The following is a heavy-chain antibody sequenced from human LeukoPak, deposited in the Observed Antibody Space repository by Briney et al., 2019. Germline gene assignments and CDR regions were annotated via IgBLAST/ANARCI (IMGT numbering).Heavy chain of an antibody. J-gene: IGHJ6*03. D-gene: IGHD3-10*01. CDR2: IIPIFGQA. CDR1: AGTFTIYA. V-gene: IGHV1-69*13. Sequence: SVTVSFTCSAGTFTIYAISWGRQAPGQGQGWMGGIIPIFGQAIYAQKFQGIVPLPADDSTRTAYMELRSLRSEDTAVYYCATSAWRRGVMSYYYYMDVWGKGTTVTVSS. CDR3: ATSAWRRGVMSYYYYMDV.